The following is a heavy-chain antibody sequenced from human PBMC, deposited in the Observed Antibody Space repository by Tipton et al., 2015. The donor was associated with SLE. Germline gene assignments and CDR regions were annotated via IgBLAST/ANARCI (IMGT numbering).Heavy chain of an antibody. CDR1: GGSISSSSYY. D-gene: IGHD3-10*01. J-gene: IGHJ3*01. V-gene: IGHV4-39*07. Sequence: TLSLTCTVSGGSISSSSYYWGWIRQPPGKGLEWIGSIYYSGSTYYNPSLKSRVTISIDTSMNQFSLRLSSVTAADTAVYYCARHRGYDYYGSGSNRPFDVWGQGTMVTVSS. CDR2: IYYSGST. CDR3: ARHRGYDYYGSGSNRPFDV.